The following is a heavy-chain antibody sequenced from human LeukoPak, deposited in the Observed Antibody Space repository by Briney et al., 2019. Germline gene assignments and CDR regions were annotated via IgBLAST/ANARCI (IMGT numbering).Heavy chain of an antibody. J-gene: IGHJ4*02. CDR3: AKDGDYDILTGPVAPY. CDR1: GFTFSSYS. D-gene: IGHD3-9*01. CDR2: ISGSGGST. Sequence: GGSLRLSCAASGFTFSSYSMNWVRQAPGKGLEWVSAISGSGGSTYYADSVKGRFTISRDNSKNTLYLQMNSLRAEDTAVYYCAKDGDYDILTGPVAPYWGQGTLVTVSS. V-gene: IGHV3-23*01.